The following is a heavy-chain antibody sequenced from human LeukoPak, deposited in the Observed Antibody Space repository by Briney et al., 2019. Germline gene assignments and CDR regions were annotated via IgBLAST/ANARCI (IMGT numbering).Heavy chain of an antibody. CDR1: GGSISSSSYY. J-gene: IGHJ4*02. CDR3: ARLHGSSPFDY. D-gene: IGHD2-2*03. V-gene: IGHV4-39*01. Sequence: SETLSLACTVSGGSISSSSYYWGWIRQPPGKGLEWIGSIYYSGSTYYNPSLKSRVTISVDTSKNQFSLKLSSVTAADAAVYYCARLHGSSPFDYWGQGTLVTVSS. CDR2: IYYSGST.